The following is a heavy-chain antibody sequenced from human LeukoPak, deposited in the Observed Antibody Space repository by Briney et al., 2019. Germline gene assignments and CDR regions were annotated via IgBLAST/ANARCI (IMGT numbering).Heavy chain of an antibody. J-gene: IGHJ4*02. CDR1: GFTFSSYS. CDR3: AREDGSYYYFDY. V-gene: IGHV3-21*01. CDR2: ISSSSSYV. Sequence: GGSLRLSCAASGFTFSSYSMNWVRQAPGKGLEWVSSISSSSSYVYYADSVKGRFTISRDNAKNSLYLQMNSLRAEDTAVYYCAREDGSYYYFDYWGQGTLVTVSS. D-gene: IGHD1-26*01.